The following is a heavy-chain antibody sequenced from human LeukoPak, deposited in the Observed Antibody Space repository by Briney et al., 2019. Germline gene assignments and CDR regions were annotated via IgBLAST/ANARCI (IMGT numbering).Heavy chain of an antibody. CDR3: ARSKVVITGAGAFDI. D-gene: IGHD3-22*01. V-gene: IGHV1-69*04. J-gene: IGHJ3*02. CDR1: GGTFSSYA. Sequence: SVKVSCKASGGTFSSYAISWVRQAPGHGLEWMGRIIPILGIANYAQKFQGRVTITADKSTSTAYMELSSLRSEDTAVYYCARSKVVITGAGAFDIWGQGTMVTVSS. CDR2: IIPILGIA.